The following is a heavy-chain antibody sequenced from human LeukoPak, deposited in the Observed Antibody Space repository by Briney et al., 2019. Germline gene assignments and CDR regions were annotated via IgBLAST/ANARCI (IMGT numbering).Heavy chain of an antibody. CDR2: IIPIFGTA. CDR1: GGTFSSYA. V-gene: IGHV1-69*05. D-gene: IGHD4-11*01. Sequence: SVEVSCKASGGTFSSYAISWVRQAPGQGLEWMGGIIPIFGTANYAQKFQGRVTITTDESTSTAYMELSSLRSEDTAVYYCARDRGDYSNYLDYWGQGTLVTVSS. CDR3: ARDRGDYSNYLDY. J-gene: IGHJ4*02.